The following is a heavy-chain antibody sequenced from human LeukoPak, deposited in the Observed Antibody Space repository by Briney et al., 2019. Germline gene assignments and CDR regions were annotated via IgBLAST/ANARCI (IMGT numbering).Heavy chain of an antibody. D-gene: IGHD6-13*01. CDR1: GFTVSSNY. Sequence: GGSLRLSCAASGFTVSSNYMSWVRQAPGKGLEWVSVYSGGSTYYADSVKGRFTISRDNSKNTLYLQMNSLRAEDTAVYYCAGGVYSSSWYSLGMDVWGQGTTVTVSS. CDR3: AGGVYSSSWYSLGMDV. CDR2: YSGGST. V-gene: IGHV3-53*01. J-gene: IGHJ6*02.